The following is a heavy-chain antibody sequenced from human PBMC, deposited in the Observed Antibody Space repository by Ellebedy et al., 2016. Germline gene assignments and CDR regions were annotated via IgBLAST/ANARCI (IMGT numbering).Heavy chain of an antibody. J-gene: IGHJ3*02. CDR3: ARRQLDPRSPWFGAFDI. CDR2: IYPGDSDT. D-gene: IGHD3-10*01. V-gene: IGHV5-51*01. CDR1: GYTFSSYW. Sequence: GESLKISCRGSGYTFSSYWIGWVRQMPGQGLEWMGIIYPGDSDTRYSPSFQGQVTISADKSTRTAYLQWRSLKASDTAMYYCARRQLDPRSPWFGAFDIWGQGTMVTVSS.